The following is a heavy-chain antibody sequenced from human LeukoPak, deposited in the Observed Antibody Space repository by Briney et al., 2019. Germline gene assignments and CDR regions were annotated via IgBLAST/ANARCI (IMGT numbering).Heavy chain of an antibody. CDR1: GFTFSSYA. Sequence: PGGSLRLSCAASGFTFSSYAMHWVRQAPGKGLEWVAVISYDGSNKYYADSVKGRFTISRDNSKNTLYLQMNSLRAEDTAVYYCARDLEVWFGEYEYNWFDPWGQGTLVTVPS. D-gene: IGHD3-10*01. CDR3: ARDLEVWFGEYEYNWFDP. J-gene: IGHJ5*02. V-gene: IGHV3-30-3*01. CDR2: ISYDGSNK.